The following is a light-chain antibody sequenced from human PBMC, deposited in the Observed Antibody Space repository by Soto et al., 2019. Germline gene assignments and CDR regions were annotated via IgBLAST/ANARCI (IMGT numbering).Light chain of an antibody. CDR3: QQYNSYSYT. J-gene: IGKJ2*01. Sequence: DIQMTQSPSTLSASVGDRVTITCRASQSISSWLAWYQQKPGKAPKLLIYKASSLEGGVPSRFSGSGSGNEFTLTISSLQPDDIAIYYCQQYNSYSYTFGLGTKLEIK. CDR1: QSISSW. CDR2: KAS. V-gene: IGKV1-5*03.